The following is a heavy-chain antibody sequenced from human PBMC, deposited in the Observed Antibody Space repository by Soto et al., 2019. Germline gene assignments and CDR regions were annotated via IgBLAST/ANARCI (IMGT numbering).Heavy chain of an antibody. Sequence: QVQLVQSGAEVKKPGASVKVSCKASGYTFTSYGISWVRQAPGQGLEWMGWISAYNGNTNYAQKLQGRVTMTTDTSXXTXYXXLRSLRSDDTAVYYCARDLYYDFWSGYYHYYGMDVWGQGTTVTVSS. CDR3: ARDLYYDFWSGYYHYYGMDV. CDR1: GYTFTSYG. D-gene: IGHD3-3*01. CDR2: ISAYNGNT. J-gene: IGHJ6*02. V-gene: IGHV1-18*01.